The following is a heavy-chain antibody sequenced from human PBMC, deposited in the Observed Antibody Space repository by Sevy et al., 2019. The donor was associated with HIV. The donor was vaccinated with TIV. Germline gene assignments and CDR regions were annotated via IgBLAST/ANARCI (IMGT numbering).Heavy chain of an antibody. D-gene: IGHD3-9*01. CDR2: ISGSGGST. Sequence: GGSLRLSCAASGFTFSSYAMSWVRQAPAKGLEWVSDISGSGGSTYYADSVKGRFTISRDNSKNTLYLQMNSLRAEDTAVYYCAKVTYYDILTGYFDYWGQGTLVTVSS. J-gene: IGHJ4*02. CDR1: GFTFSSYA. CDR3: AKVTYYDILTGYFDY. V-gene: IGHV3-23*01.